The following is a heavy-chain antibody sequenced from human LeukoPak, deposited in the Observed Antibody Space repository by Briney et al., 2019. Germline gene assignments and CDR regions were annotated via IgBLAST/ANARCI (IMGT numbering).Heavy chain of an antibody. CDR1: GFTFSSYW. V-gene: IGHV3-7*01. Sequence: GGSLRLSCAASGFTFSSYWMSWVRQAPGKGLEWVANIKQDGSEKYYVDSVKGRITISRDNAKNSLYLQMNSLRAEDTAVYYCARDLQWNIVATFYMDVWGKGTTVTVSS. D-gene: IGHD5-12*01. J-gene: IGHJ6*03. CDR2: IKQDGSEK. CDR3: ARDLQWNIVATFYMDV.